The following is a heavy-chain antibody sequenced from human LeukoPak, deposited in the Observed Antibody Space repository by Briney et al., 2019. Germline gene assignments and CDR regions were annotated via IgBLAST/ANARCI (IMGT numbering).Heavy chain of an antibody. J-gene: IGHJ4*02. CDR2: INHSGST. CDR1: GGSFSGYY. Sequence: SETLSLTCAVYGGSFSGYYWSWIRQPPGKGLEWIGEINHSGSTNYNPSLKSRVTISVDTSKNQFSLKLSSVTAADTAVYYCARPGGLRPYWGQGTLVTVSS. CDR3: ARPGGLRPY. D-gene: IGHD3-16*01. V-gene: IGHV4-34*01.